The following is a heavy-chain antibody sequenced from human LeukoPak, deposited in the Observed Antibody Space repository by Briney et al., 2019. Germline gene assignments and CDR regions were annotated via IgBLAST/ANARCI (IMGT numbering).Heavy chain of an antibody. CDR1: GFTFDDYA. CDR3: AREFRKSVGWYFDL. V-gene: IGHV3-9*01. Sequence: PGRSLRLSCAASGFTFDDYAMHWVRQAPGKGLEWVSGISWNSGSIGYADSVKGRFTISRDNAKNTLYLQMSSLRAEDTAVYYCAREFRKSVGWYFDLWGRGTLVTVSS. CDR2: ISWNSGSI. J-gene: IGHJ2*01.